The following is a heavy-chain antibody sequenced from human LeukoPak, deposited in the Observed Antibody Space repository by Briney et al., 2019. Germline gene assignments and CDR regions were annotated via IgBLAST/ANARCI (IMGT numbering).Heavy chain of an antibody. D-gene: IGHD3-22*01. CDR3: AKGAEEGVVITSVYYYYMDI. J-gene: IGHJ6*03. CDR2: LRSDGSHK. Sequence: GGSLRLSCAASGFIFSSYGMHWVRQAPGKGLEWVAFLRSDGSHKCYADSVKGRFTISRDNSKNTLYLQMNSLRAEDTAVYYCAKGAEEGVVITSVYYYYMDIWGKGTTVTISS. CDR1: GFIFSSYG. V-gene: IGHV3-30*02.